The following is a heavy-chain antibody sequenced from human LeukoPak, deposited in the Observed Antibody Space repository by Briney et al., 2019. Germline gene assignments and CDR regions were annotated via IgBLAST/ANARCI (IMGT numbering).Heavy chain of an antibody. D-gene: IGHD3-16*01. CDR2: ISGSGGNT. V-gene: IGHV3-23*01. Sequence: GGSLRLSCAASGFTFSSHGMNWVRQAPGKGLEWVSGISGSGGNTYYADSVKGRFTISRDNSKNALYLQMNSLRAEDTAVYYCAKDDNYIRFLSWGQGTLVTVSS. J-gene: IGHJ5*02. CDR3: AKDDNYIRFLS. CDR1: GFTFSSHG.